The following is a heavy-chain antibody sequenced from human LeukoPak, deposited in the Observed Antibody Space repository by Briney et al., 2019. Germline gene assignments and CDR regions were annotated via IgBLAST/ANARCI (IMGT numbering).Heavy chain of an antibody. CDR1: GFTFSSYP. D-gene: IGHD1-26*01. J-gene: IGHJ6*03. V-gene: IGHV3-23*01. Sequence: GGSLRLSCAASGFTFSSYPMSCGRQAPGKGLECISAISGSGCSTYYADSVKGRFTISRENSKNSVYLQIDSLGAEDTAVYFCARDPYSGSYGPYYYYYMDVWGEGTTVTISS. CDR3: ARDPYSGSYGPYYYYYMDV. CDR2: ISGSGCST.